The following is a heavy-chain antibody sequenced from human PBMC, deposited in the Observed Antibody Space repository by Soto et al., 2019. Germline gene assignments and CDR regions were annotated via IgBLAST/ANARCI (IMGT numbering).Heavy chain of an antibody. J-gene: IGHJ6*02. CDR1: GFTFSSYA. CDR3: ARGGPRPYYDYGMDV. Sequence: QVQLVESGGGVVQPGRSLRLSCAASGFTFSSYAMHWVRQAPGKGLEWVAVISYDGSNKYYADSVKGRFTISRDNSKNTLYLQMNSLRAEDTAVYYCARGGPRPYYDYGMDVWGQGTTVTVSS. CDR2: ISYDGSNK. V-gene: IGHV3-30-3*01.